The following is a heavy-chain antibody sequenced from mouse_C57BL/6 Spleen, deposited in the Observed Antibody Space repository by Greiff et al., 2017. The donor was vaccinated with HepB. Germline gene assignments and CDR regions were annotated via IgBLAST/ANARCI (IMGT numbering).Heavy chain of an antibody. Sequence: EVMLVESGGGLVKPGGSLKLSCAASGFTFSDYGMHWVRQAPEKGLEWVAYISSGSSTIYYADTVKRQFTISRDNAKNTLFLQMTSLTSENTAMYYCARNYYGSSHWYFDVWGTGTTVTVSS. CDR1: GFTFSDYG. CDR3: ARNYYGSSHWYFDV. CDR2: ISSGSSTI. J-gene: IGHJ1*03. D-gene: IGHD1-1*01. V-gene: IGHV5-17*01.